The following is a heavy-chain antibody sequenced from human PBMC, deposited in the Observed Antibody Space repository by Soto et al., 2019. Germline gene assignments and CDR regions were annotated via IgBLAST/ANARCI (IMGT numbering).Heavy chain of an antibody. D-gene: IGHD3-3*01. J-gene: IGHJ4*02. CDR1: GFTFSDFF. Sequence: PVVSLILSCSSSGFTFSDFFMSWFLQAPGKGLEWVSVISASGYATYYASSVKGLFTLSRYNSKNTLYLQMNSLTVADTAVYYCAKKVTIYEVDHDEYWGQGTQVTVSS. CDR2: ISASGYAT. V-gene: IGHV3-23*01. CDR3: AKKVTIYEVDHDEY.